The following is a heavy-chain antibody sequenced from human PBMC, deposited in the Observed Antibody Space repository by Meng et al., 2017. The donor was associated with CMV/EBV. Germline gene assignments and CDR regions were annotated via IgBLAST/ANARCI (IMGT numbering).Heavy chain of an antibody. Sequence: GSLRLSCTVSGGSVSSGSYYWSWIRQPPGKGLEWIGYIYYSGSTNYNPSLKSRVTISVDTSKNQFSLKLSSVTAADTAVYYCAREVSDSIFGVASHLNWFDPWGQGTLVTVSS. CDR1: GGSVSSGSYY. D-gene: IGHD3-3*01. V-gene: IGHV4-61*01. CDR3: AREVSDSIFGVASHLNWFDP. J-gene: IGHJ5*02. CDR2: IYYSGST.